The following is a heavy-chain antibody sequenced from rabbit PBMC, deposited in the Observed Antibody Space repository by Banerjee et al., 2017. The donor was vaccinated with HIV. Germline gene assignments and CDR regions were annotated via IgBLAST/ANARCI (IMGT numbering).Heavy chain of an antibody. J-gene: IGHJ5*01. D-gene: IGHD6-1*01. CDR2: INTSTGTT. CDR1: GFSFSNKYV. Sequence: QQQLEESGGGLVKPEGSLTLSCTASGFSFSNKYVMCWVRQAPGKGLEWIACINTSTGTTVYARWAKGRFTISKTSSTTVTLQMTSLTAADTATYFCARDWGAYAGHGYATGWLDLWGQGTLVTV. V-gene: IGHV1S45*01. CDR3: ARDWGAYAGHGYATGWLDL.